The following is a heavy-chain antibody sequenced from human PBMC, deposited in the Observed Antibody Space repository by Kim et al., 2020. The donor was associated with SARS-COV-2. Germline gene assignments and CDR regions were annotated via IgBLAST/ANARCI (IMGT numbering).Heavy chain of an antibody. CDR3: ARRVRGGDCYDY. Sequence: SETLSLTCTVSGGSISSSSYYWGWIRQPPGKGLEWIGSIYYSGSTYYNPSLKSRVTISVDTSKNQFSLKLSSVTAADTAVYYCARRVRGGDCYDYWGQGT. D-gene: IGHD2-21*02. V-gene: IGHV4-39*01. J-gene: IGHJ4*02. CDR1: GGSISSSSYY. CDR2: IYYSGST.